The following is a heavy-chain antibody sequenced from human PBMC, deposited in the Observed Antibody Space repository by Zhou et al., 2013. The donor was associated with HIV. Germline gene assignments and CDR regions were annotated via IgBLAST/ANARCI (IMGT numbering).Heavy chain of an antibody. V-gene: IGHV4-39*07. CDR2: MYYSGST. D-gene: IGHD1-26*01. Sequence: QVQLQESGPGLVKPSETLSLTCTVSGGSISSSTHFWGWIRQPPGKGLEWIGSMYYSGSTYYNPSLKSRVTISVDTSKNQFSLKLSSVTAADTAVYYCASGGSTGWFDYWGQGTLVAVSS. CDR3: ASGGSTGWFDY. J-gene: IGHJ4*02. CDR1: GGSISSSTHF.